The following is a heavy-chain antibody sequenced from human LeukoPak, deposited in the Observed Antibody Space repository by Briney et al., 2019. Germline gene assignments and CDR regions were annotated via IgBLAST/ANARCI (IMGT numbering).Heavy chain of an antibody. V-gene: IGHV3-11*01. Sequence: GGSLRLSCAASGFSFSDYYMTWVRQAPGKGLEWVSHITSSGSTKHYADSVKGRFTISRDNAKNSRYLQMNSLRAEDTAVYYCARIGSSGPNWFDPWGEGTLVTVSS. D-gene: IGHD6-25*01. J-gene: IGHJ5*02. CDR2: ITSSGSTK. CDR1: GFSFSDYY. CDR3: ARIGSSGPNWFDP.